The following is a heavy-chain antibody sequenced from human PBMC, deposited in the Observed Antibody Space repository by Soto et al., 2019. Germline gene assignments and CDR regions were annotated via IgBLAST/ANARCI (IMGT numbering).Heavy chain of an antibody. CDR1: GFTFDYYW. Sequence: EVQLVESGGGLVQPGESLRLSCAASGFTFDYYWMHSVRQAPGKGLVWVSRVHSDGTTTTYADSVKGRFTISRDNARKTVCLPMSGLRAEETAMYYCARGDRGGFDLWGHGTVVTVSS. CDR3: ARGDRGGFDL. J-gene: IGHJ3*01. V-gene: IGHV3-74*01. D-gene: IGHD3-10*01. CDR2: VHSDGTTT.